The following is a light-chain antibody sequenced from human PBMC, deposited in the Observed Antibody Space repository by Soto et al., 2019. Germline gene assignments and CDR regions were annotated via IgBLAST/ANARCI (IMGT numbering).Light chain of an antibody. CDR2: GAS. Sequence: EIVLTQSPGSLSLSPGERATLSCRASQSVSSSYLAWYQQKPGQAPRLLMYGASSRATGIPDRFSGSGSGTDFTLIISRLEPEDFAVYYCQQYGSSPQTFGQGTKVEIK. CDR1: QSVSSSY. CDR3: QQYGSSPQT. J-gene: IGKJ1*01. V-gene: IGKV3-20*01.